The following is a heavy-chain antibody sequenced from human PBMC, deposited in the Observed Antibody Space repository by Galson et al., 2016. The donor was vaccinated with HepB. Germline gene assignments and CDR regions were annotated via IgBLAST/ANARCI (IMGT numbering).Heavy chain of an antibody. Sequence: SLRLSCAASGFTFSTYVMNWVRQPPGKGLEWVAVIWYDGGNKYYADSVKGRFIISRDNSKDTLYLQMNSLRAEDTAVYYCAKSDWKDVQGMDVWGQGTTVTVSS. D-gene: IGHD1-1*01. J-gene: IGHJ6*02. CDR1: GFTFSTYV. V-gene: IGHV3-33*06. CDR3: AKSDWKDVQGMDV. CDR2: IWYDGGNK.